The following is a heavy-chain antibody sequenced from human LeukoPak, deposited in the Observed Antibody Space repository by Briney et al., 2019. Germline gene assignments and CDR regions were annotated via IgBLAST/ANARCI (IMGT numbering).Heavy chain of an antibody. CDR3: ATSRGSWPDYFDY. J-gene: IGHJ4*02. V-gene: IGHV3-23*01. CDR2: ITGSGDGT. Sequence: GGSLRLSCAASGFTFSTYAMTWVRQAPGKGLEWVSSITGSGDGTSAADSVTGRFSTSRDNAKNSLYLQMNSLRAEDAAVYYCATSRGSWPDYFDYWGQGTLVTVSS. D-gene: IGHD6-13*01. CDR1: GFTFSTYA.